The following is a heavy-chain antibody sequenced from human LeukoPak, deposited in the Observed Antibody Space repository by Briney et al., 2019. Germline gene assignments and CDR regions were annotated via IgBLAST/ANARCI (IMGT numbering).Heavy chain of an antibody. CDR2: IWYDGSNK. V-gene: IGHV3-33*01. J-gene: IGHJ4*02. D-gene: IGHD3-22*01. Sequence: GGSLILSCAASGFTFSSYGMHWVRQAPGKGLEWVAVIWYDGSNKYYADSVKGRFTISRDNSKNTLYLQMNSLRAEDTAVYYCATDYADYDSSGYGFDYWGQGTLVTVSS. CDR1: GFTFSSYG. CDR3: ATDYADYDSSGYGFDY.